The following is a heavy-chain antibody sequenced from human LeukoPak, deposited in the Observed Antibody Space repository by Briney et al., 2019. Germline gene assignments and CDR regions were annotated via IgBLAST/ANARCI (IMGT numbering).Heavy chain of an antibody. CDR3: ARERYQLTPFDY. D-gene: IGHD2-2*01. J-gene: IGHJ4*02. Sequence: PPETLSLTCAVYGGSFSGYYWSWIRQPPGKGLEWIGEINHSGSTNYNPSLKSRVTISVDTSKNQFSLKLSSVTAADTAVYYCARERYQLTPFDYWGQGTLVTVSS. V-gene: IGHV4-34*01. CDR2: INHSGST. CDR1: GGSFSGYY.